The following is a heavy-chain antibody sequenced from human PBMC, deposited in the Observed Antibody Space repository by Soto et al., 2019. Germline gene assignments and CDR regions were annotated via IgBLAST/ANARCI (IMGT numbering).Heavy chain of an antibody. J-gene: IGHJ6*02. CDR2: IIPIFGTA. V-gene: IGHV1-69*13. Sequence: QVQLVQSGAEVKKPGASVKVSCKASGYTFTSYAISWVRQAPGQGLEWMGGIIPIFGTANYAQKFQGRVTITADKSTSTAYMELSSLRSEDTAVYYCARGGLGYSYGTNYYYGMDVWGQGTTVTVSS. CDR1: GYTFTSYA. CDR3: ARGGLGYSYGTNYYYGMDV. D-gene: IGHD5-18*01.